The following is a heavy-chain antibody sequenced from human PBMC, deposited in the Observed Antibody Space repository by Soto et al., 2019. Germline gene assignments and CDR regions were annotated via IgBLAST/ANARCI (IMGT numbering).Heavy chain of an antibody. D-gene: IGHD1-1*01. CDR2: VQMSGTT. Sequence: QVRLQESGPGLVKPSETLSLTCAVSGASVRSYHWSWIRQAAGKGLEWIGRVQMSGTTNYNPSLKTRVTMSLDTSKNEVSLRMTSVTAADTAVYFCAKDRSTMRWFDPWGLGILVTVSS. CDR3: AKDRSTMRWFDP. CDR1: GASVRSYH. J-gene: IGHJ5*02. V-gene: IGHV4-4*07.